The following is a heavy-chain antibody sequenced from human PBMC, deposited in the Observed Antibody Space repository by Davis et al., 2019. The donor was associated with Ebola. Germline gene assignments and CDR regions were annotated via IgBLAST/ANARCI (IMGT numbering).Heavy chain of an antibody. V-gene: IGHV1-18*01. CDR1: GYTFNNYA. D-gene: IGHD1-26*01. Sequence: ASVKVSCKASGYTFNNYAVSWVRQAPGQGLEWMGWISAYNGNTNYAQKVQGRVTMTTDTSTGTAYLDLRSLRSDDTAVYFCARTSIVGTTTTASDIWGQGTLVTVSS. CDR2: ISAYNGNT. J-gene: IGHJ3*02. CDR3: ARTSIVGTTTTASDI.